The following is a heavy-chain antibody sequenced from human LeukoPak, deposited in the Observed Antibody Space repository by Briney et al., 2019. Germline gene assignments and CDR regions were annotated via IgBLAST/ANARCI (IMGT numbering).Heavy chain of an antibody. V-gene: IGHV4-31*03. Sequence: VESSQTLSLTCTVSGASMGIGGFYWSWIRQHPGKGLEWIGYIYYTGSTYYNPSLKSRVTISQETSKNQFSLRLSSVSAADTAVYYCARYITSRAGLDYWGQGTLVTVSS. CDR2: IYYTGST. CDR1: GASMGIGGFY. CDR3: ARYITSRAGLDY. J-gene: IGHJ4*02.